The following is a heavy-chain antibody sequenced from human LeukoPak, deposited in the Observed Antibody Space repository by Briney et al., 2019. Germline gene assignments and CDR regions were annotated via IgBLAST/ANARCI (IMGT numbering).Heavy chain of an antibody. CDR1: GYTFTSYA. Sequence: ASVKVSCKASGYTFTSYAMNWVRRAPGQGLEWMGWINTNTGNPTYAQGFTGRFVFSLDTSVSTAYLQISSLKAEDTAVYYCAREISMVRGQNWFDPRGQGTLVTVSS. J-gene: IGHJ5*02. D-gene: IGHD3-10*01. CDR3: AREISMVRGQNWFDP. CDR2: INTNTGNP. V-gene: IGHV7-4-1*02.